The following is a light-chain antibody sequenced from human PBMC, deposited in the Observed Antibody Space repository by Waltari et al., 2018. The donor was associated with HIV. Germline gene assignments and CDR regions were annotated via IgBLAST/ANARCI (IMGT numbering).Light chain of an antibody. CDR2: CTN. Sequence: QSVLTQPPSVSGAPGQRVTISCTGSSSNLGAGYDVHWYQQLPGTAPKALIYCTNTRPSGCPDRFSGSKSGTSASLAITGLQAEDEADYYCQSFDTSLGDSRVFGGGTKLTVL. J-gene: IGLJ2*01. V-gene: IGLV1-40*01. CDR3: QSFDTSLGDSRV. CDR1: SSNLGAGYD.